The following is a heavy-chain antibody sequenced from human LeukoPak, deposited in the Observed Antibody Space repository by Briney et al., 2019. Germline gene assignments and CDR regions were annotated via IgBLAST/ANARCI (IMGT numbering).Heavy chain of an antibody. CDR2: ARNKANSHTT. CDR3: ARGPTGSYSNLDY. V-gene: IGHV3-72*01. D-gene: IGHD1-26*01. CDR1: GFTFSDHY. J-gene: IGHJ4*02. Sequence: GGSLRLSCAASGFTFSDHYMDWVRKAPGKGLEWVGRARNKANSHTTEYAASVKGRFTISRDDSKNSLYLQMNSLKTEDTAVYYCARGPTGSYSNLDYWGQGTLVTVSS.